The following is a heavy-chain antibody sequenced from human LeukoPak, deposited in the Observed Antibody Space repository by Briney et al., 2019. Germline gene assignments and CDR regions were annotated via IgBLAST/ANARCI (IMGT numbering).Heavy chain of an antibody. CDR2: ISGSGGST. V-gene: IGHV3-23*01. CDR3: AKTGTEYFDY. CDR1: GFTFSSFG. Sequence: GGSLRLSCAASGFTFSSFGMTWVRQAPGKGLGWVSFISGSGGSTYYADSVKGRFTISRDNSKNTLYLQMNSLRAEDTAVYYCAKTGTEYFDYWGQGTLVTVSS. D-gene: IGHD1-1*01. J-gene: IGHJ4*02.